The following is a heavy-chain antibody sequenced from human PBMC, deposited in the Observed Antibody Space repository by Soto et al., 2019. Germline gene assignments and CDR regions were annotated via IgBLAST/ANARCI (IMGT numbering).Heavy chain of an antibody. CDR3: ARARAWGSYRLYYFDY. D-gene: IGHD3-16*02. J-gene: IGHJ4*02. CDR2: INHSGST. Sequence: QVQLQQWGAGLLKPSETLSLTCAVYGGSFSGYYWSWIRQPPGKGLEWIGEINHSGSTNYNPSLKSRVTTSVDTSKNQFSLKLSSVTAADTAVYYCARARAWGSYRLYYFDYWGQGTLVTVSS. CDR1: GGSFSGYY. V-gene: IGHV4-34*01.